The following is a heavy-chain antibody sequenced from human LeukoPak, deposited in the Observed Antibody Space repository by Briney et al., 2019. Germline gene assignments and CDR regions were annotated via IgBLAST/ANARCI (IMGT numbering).Heavy chain of an antibody. D-gene: IGHD3-10*01. Sequence: SETLSLTCTVSGGSISSYYWSWIRQPPGKGLEWIGYIYYSGSTNYNPSLKSRVTISVDTSKNQFSLKLSSVTAADTAVYYCARVNYGSGSYLYFDYWGQGTLVTVSS. CDR1: GGSISSYY. V-gene: IGHV4-59*01. CDR2: IYYSGST. CDR3: ARVNYGSGSYLYFDY. J-gene: IGHJ4*02.